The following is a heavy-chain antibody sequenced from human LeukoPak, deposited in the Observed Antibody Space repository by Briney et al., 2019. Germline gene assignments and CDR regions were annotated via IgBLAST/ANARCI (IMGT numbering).Heavy chain of an antibody. D-gene: IGHD3-10*01. Sequence: GESLKISCKGSGYSFTSYWIGWVRQMPGKGLEWMGIIYPGDSDTRYSPSFQGQVTISADKSISTAYLQWSSLKASDTAMYYCACTGVRGVIITTPFDYWGQGTLVTVSS. CDR1: GYSFTSYW. CDR3: ACTGVRGVIITTPFDY. J-gene: IGHJ4*02. V-gene: IGHV5-51*01. CDR2: IYPGDSDT.